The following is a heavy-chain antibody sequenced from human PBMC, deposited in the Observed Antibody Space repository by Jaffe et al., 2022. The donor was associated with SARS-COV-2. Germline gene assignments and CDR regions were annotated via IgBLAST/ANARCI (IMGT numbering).Heavy chain of an antibody. Sequence: EVQVVESGGGLVQPGGSLRLSCAASGFTFSTYWMSWVRQGPGGGLEWVATINPDGGEMYYRDSVKGRFTISRDNAKNSLYLQLNSLSAEDTAMYYCAAKRFYYENVKGWFDTWGQGTLVTVSS. CDR2: INPDGGEM. CDR1: GFTFSTYW. D-gene: IGHD3-22*01. V-gene: IGHV3-7*03. J-gene: IGHJ5*02. CDR3: AAKRFYYENVKGWFDT.